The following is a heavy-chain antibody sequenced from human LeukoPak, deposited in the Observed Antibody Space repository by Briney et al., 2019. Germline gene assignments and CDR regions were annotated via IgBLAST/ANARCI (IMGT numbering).Heavy chain of an antibody. CDR3: AKDSHWILFDD. Sequence: GGSLRLSCAASGFTFSSNDMNWVRQAPGKGLEWVSGIGGSGTRTYYADSVKGRFTISRDNSKNTLYLQMNSLRDEDTAVYYCAKDSHWILFDDWGQGTLVTVSS. CDR2: IGGSGTRT. D-gene: IGHD2-2*03. J-gene: IGHJ4*02. CDR1: GFTFSSND. V-gene: IGHV3-23*01.